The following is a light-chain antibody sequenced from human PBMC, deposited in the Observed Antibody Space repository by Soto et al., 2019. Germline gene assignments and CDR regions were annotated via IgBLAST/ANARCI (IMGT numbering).Light chain of an antibody. CDR1: QSVTSN. CDR2: GVS. V-gene: IGKV3-11*01. CDR3: QQRSKWPLT. Sequence: EIVLTQSLATLSLSPGERAILSCRASQSVTSNALAWYQQKPGQAPRLLIYGVSSRATGIPDRFSGSGSGTDFTLTISSLEPEDFAVYYCQQRSKWPLTFGGGTKVEIK. J-gene: IGKJ4*01.